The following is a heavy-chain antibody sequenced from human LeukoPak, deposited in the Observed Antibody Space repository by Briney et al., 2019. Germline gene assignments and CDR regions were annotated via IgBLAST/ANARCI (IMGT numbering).Heavy chain of an antibody. CDR3: ARLYYYGSSGYFFIN. CDR2: IYHSGST. J-gene: IGHJ4*02. CDR1: GGSISSSNW. Sequence: SGTLSLTCAVSGGSISSSNWWSWVRQPPGKGLEWIGEIYHSGSTNYNPSLKSRVTISVDKSKNQFSLKLSSVTAADTAVYYCARLYYYGSSGYFFINWGQGTLVTVSS. D-gene: IGHD3-22*01. V-gene: IGHV4-4*02.